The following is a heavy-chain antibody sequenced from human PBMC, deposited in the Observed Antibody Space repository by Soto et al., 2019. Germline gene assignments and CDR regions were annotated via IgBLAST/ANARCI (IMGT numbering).Heavy chain of an antibody. CDR3: ARAPGDYFDC. V-gene: IGHV4-31*03. CDR1: GGSISSDGYY. J-gene: IGHJ4*02. CDR2: IFYSGST. Sequence: QVQLQESGPGLVKPSETLSLTCTVSGGSISSDGYYWSWIRQHPGKGLEWIGYIFYSGSTYYNPSLKSRVAISVDTSKNQFSLKLSSVTAADTAVYYCARAPGDYFDCWGQGTLVTVSS.